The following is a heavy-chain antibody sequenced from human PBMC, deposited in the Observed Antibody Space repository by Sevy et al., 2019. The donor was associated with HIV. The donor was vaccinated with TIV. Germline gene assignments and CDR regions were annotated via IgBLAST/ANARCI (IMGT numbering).Heavy chain of an antibody. V-gene: IGHV4-4*07. Sequence: SETLSVTCTVSGCSISSHYWSWIRQPAGKGLEWFGRIFASGRTNYKPSLKSRVSMSIDTTKRQFSLKLTSVAAADTAVYYCTRVHGDYTYFDYWGQGTMVTVSS. CDR3: TRVHGDYTYFDY. CDR1: GCSISSHY. CDR2: IFASGRT. J-gene: IGHJ4*02. D-gene: IGHD4-17*01.